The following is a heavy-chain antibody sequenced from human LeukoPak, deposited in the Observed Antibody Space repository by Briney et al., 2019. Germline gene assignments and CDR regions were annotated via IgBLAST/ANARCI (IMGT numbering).Heavy chain of an antibody. CDR1: GYTFTSYY. CDR2: INPSGGST. CDR3: ARGYYDFWSGYYYYYMDV. V-gene: IGHV1-46*01. Sequence: ASVKVSCKASGYTFTSYYMHWVRQAPGQGLEWMGIINPSGGSTSYAQKFQGRVSMTRDTSTSTVYMELSSLRSEDTAVYYCARGYYDFWSGYYYYYMDVWGKGTTVTVSS. J-gene: IGHJ6*03. D-gene: IGHD3-3*01.